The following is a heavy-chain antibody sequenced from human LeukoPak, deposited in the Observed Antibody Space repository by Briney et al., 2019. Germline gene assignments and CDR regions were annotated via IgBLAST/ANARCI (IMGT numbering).Heavy chain of an antibody. J-gene: IGHJ4*02. CDR3: ARSEMGATTFYFDY. D-gene: IGHD1-26*01. Sequence: SETLSLTCTVSGVSISSYYWSWIRQPPGKGLEGIGYIYTSGSTNYNPSLKSRVTISVDTSKNQFSLKLSSVTAADTAVYYCARSEMGATTFYFDYWGQGTLATVSS. CDR2: IYTSGST. CDR1: GVSISSYY. V-gene: IGHV4-4*09.